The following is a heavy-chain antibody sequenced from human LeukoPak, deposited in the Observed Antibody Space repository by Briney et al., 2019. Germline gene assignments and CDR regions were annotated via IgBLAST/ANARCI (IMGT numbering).Heavy chain of an antibody. Sequence: PGGSLRLSCAASGFTFSSYSMNWVRQAPGKGLEWVSSISSSSSYIYYADSVKGRFTISRDNAKNSLYLQMNSLRAEDTAVYYCARDIFPGIVVVPAAITIWGQGTLVTVSS. CDR1: GFTFSSYS. J-gene: IGHJ4*02. CDR2: ISSSSSYI. V-gene: IGHV3-21*01. CDR3: ARDIFPGIVVVPAAITI. D-gene: IGHD2-2*01.